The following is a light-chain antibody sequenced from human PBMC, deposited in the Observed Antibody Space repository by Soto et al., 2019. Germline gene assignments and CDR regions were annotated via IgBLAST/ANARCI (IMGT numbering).Light chain of an antibody. J-gene: IGKJ4*01. V-gene: IGKV3-15*01. CDR2: GAS. CDR3: QQRSNWPPV. CDR1: QSVSTN. Sequence: EIVMTQSPATLSASPGERATLSCRASQSVSTNLAWSQQRPGQAPRLLIYGASTRATGIPARFSGSGSGTDFTLTISSLEPEDFAVYYCQQRSNWPPVFGGGTKVDIK.